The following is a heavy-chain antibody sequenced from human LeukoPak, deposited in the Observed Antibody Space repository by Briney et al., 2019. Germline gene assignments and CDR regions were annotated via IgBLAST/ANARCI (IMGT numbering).Heavy chain of an antibody. D-gene: IGHD2-15*01. CDR1: GYTFTSYD. CDR3: ARGLGRDRSGGSCYSQNWSDP. J-gene: IGHJ5*02. Sequence: ASVKVSCKASGYTFTSYDINWVRQATGQGLEWMGWMNPNSGNTGYAQKFQGRVTMTRNTSISTAYMELSSLRSEDTAVYYCARGLGRDRSGGSCYSQNWSDPWGQGTLVTVSS. V-gene: IGHV1-8*01. CDR2: MNPNSGNT.